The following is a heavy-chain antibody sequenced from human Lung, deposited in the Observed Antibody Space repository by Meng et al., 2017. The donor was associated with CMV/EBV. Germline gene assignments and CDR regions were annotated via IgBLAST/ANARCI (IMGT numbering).Heavy chain of an antibody. V-gene: IGHV3-74*01. CDR2: ISSDGSSTR. CDR3: VRGAMCSSTSCYKYYYYGMDV. J-gene: IGHJ6*02. CDR1: GFTFSTYW. Sequence: GGSLRLXXAASGFTFSTYWMHWVRQVPGKGLVWVSRISSDGSSTRSYADSVKGRFTISRDNAKNTLYLQMNSLRAEDTAVYYCVRGAMCSSTSCYKYYYYGMDVWGQGTTVTVSS. D-gene: IGHD2-2*02.